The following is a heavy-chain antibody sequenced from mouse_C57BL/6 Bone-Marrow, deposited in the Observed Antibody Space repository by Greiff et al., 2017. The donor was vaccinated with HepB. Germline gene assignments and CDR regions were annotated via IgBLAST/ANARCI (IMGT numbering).Heavy chain of an antibody. V-gene: IGHV5-17*01. CDR1: GFTFSDYG. CDR3: ARHSRDYFDY. J-gene: IGHJ2*01. Sequence: DVKLVESGGGLVKPGGSLKLSCAASGFTFSDYGMHWVRQAPEKGLEWVAYISSGSSTIYYADTVKGRFTISRDNAKNTLFLQMTSLRSEDTAMYYCARHSRDYFDYWGQGTTLTVSS. CDR2: ISSGSSTI.